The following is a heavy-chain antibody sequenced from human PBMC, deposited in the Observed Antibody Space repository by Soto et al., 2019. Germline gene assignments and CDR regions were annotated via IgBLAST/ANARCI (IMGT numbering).Heavy chain of an antibody. Sequence: GGSLRLSCAASGFTFSDYYFTWIRQAPGKGLEWVSYISFSGSTIYYADSVKGRFTISRDNAKNSLYLQMNNLRPEVTAVYYCAGGDSGSFDSWGQGTLVTV. CDR2: ISFSGSTI. V-gene: IGHV3-11*01. J-gene: IGHJ4*02. CDR1: GFTFSDYY. D-gene: IGHD3-16*01. CDR3: AGGDSGSFDS.